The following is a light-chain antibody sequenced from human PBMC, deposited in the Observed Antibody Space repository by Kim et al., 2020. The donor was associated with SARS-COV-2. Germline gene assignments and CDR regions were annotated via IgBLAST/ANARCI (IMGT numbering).Light chain of an antibody. CDR2: AAS. J-gene: IGKJ4*01. CDR3: QQLNSYPLT. V-gene: IGKV1-9*01. CDR1: QGISSY. Sequence: ASVGERVTITCRASQGISSYLAWYQQKPGKAPKLLIYAASTLQSGVPSRFNGSGSGTDFTLTINSLQPEDFATYYCQQLNSYPLTVGGGTKVDIK.